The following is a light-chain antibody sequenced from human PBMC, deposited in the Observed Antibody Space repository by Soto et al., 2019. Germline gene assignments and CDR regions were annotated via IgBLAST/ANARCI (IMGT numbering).Light chain of an antibody. CDR2: LGS. CDR3: MQALQTPLT. J-gene: IGKJ4*01. Sequence: DIVMTQSPLSLPVTPGERASSSCRSTQSLLHSNGYNYLDWYLQKPGQSPQLLIYLGSNRASGVPDRFSGSGSGTDFTLKISRVEAEDVGVYYCMQALQTPLTFGGGTKVEIK. CDR1: QSLLHSNGYNY. V-gene: IGKV2-28*01.